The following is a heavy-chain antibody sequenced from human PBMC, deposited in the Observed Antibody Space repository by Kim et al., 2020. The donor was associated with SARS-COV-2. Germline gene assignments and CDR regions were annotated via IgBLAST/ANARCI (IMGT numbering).Heavy chain of an antibody. CDR3: SRSIPFDFFDY. CDR1: GFTFRNFG. CDR2: ISPRSSHI. J-gene: IGHJ4*01. V-gene: IGHV3-21*04. D-gene: IGHD2-2*02. Sequence: GGSLRLSCAVSGFTFRNFGMSWVRQAPGKGLEWVASISPRSSHISYADSVRGRFTVTRDNVKNILSLEINSLGAEDTAIYFCSRSIPFDFFDY.